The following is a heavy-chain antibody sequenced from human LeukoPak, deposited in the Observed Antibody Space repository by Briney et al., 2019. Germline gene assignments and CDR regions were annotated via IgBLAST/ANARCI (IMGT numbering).Heavy chain of an antibody. CDR3: AREGYGSGSYYNVGWRDWFDP. Sequence: GGSLRLSCAASGFTFSSYGMHRVRQAPGKGLEWVAVIWYDGSNKYYADSVKGRFTISRDNSKNTLYLQMNSLRAEDTAVYYCAREGYGSGSYYNVGWRDWFDPWGQGTLVTVSS. D-gene: IGHD3-10*01. CDR2: IWYDGSNK. V-gene: IGHV3-33*01. J-gene: IGHJ5*02. CDR1: GFTFSSYG.